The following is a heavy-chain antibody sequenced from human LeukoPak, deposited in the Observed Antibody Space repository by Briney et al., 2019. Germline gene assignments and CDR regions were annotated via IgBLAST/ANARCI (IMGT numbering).Heavy chain of an antibody. J-gene: IGHJ4*02. CDR3: AKSHFGVVIILGY. CDR1: GFTFDDYA. D-gene: IGHD3-3*01. V-gene: IGHV3-23*01. CDR2: ISGSGGST. Sequence: GGSLRLSCAASGFTFDDYAMHWVRQAPGKGLEWVSAISGSGGSTYYADSVKGRFTISRDNSKNTLYLQMNSLGAEDTAVYYCAKSHFGVVIILGYWGQGTLVTVSS.